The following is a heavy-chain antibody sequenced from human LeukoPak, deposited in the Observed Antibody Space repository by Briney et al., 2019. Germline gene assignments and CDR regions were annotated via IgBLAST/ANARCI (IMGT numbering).Heavy chain of an antibody. CDR3: ARSGYELTK. CDR1: GYSFTSYW. V-gene: IGHV5-51*01. Sequence: GESLKISCKGSGYSFTSYWIGWGRQIAGKGLEWMGITYPADSDTRYSPSFQGQVTISANKSISTAYLQWSSLKASDNAMYYCARSGYELTKWGQGTLVTVSS. D-gene: IGHD5-12*01. CDR2: TYPADSDT. J-gene: IGHJ4*02.